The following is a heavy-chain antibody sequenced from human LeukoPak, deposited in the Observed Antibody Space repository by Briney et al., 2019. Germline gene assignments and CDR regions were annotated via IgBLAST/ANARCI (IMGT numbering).Heavy chain of an antibody. J-gene: IGHJ4*02. CDR1: GGSISSSSYY. CDR3: ARHFSSNPLDY. CDR2: IYYSGST. Sequence: SETLSLTCTVSGGSISSSSYYWGWIRQPPGKGLEWIGSIYYSGSTYYNPSLKSRVTISVDTSKNQFSLKLSSVTAADTAVYYCARHFSSNPLDYWGQGTLVTLSS. V-gene: IGHV4-39*01. D-gene: IGHD6-6*01.